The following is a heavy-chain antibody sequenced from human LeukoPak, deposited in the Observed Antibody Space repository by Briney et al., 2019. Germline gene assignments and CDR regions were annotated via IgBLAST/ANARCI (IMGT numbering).Heavy chain of an antibody. J-gene: IGHJ4*02. D-gene: IGHD3-22*01. CDR3: ASQPYYFDSSGYYDY. Sequence: GASVKVSCKASGYTFSGYYMHRVRQAPGQGLEWMVWINPNTGGTNYAQKFQGRVTMTRDTSISTTYMELSRLRSDDTAVYYCASQPYYFDSSGYYDYWGQGTLVTVSS. CDR1: GYTFSGYY. CDR2: INPNTGGT. V-gene: IGHV1-2*02.